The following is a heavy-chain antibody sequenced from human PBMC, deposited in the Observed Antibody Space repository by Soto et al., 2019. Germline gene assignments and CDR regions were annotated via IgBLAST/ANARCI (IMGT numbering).Heavy chain of an antibody. CDR2: ISSGSSTI. Sequence: GGSLRLSCAASGFTFSSYSLNWVRQAPGKGLEWVSYISSGSSTIYYADSVKGRFTISRDNAKNSLFLQMNSLRAEDTAVYYCARGWYCSGGSCPHPNFDYLGQGTLVTVSS. V-gene: IGHV3-48*01. D-gene: IGHD2-15*01. CDR1: GFTFSSYS. CDR3: ARGWYCSGGSCPHPNFDY. J-gene: IGHJ4*02.